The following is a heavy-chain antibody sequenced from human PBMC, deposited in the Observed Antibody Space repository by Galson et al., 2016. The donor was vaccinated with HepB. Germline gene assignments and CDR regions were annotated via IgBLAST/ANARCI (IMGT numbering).Heavy chain of an antibody. CDR1: GFTVSNNY. D-gene: IGHD2-15*01. V-gene: IGHV3-66*01. Sequence: SLRLSCAASGFTVSNNYMRWVRQAPGKGLEWVSLIYSGGSTYYADSVKGRFTIFRDSSKNTLYLQMNSLRDEDAAVYYCARNRHCRGGSCYGAWGQGTLVTVSS. CDR3: ARNRHCRGGSCYGA. J-gene: IGHJ5*02. CDR2: IYSGGST.